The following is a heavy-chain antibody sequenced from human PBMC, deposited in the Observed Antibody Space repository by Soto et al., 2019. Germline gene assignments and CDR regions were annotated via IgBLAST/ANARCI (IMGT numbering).Heavy chain of an antibody. CDR1: WDSAASYSPA. V-gene: IGHV6-1*01. J-gene: IGHJ4*02. CDR2: TYYRSKWYM. Sequence: SQTLALTCDICWDSAASYSPAWNCIRQSPSRGLEWLGRTYYRSKWYMDYAVSLKSRITINPDTSKNQVSLQLTSLTPEDTAVYYCARDSSGIDYWGQGTLVTVSS. CDR3: ARDSSGIDY. D-gene: IGHD6-19*01.